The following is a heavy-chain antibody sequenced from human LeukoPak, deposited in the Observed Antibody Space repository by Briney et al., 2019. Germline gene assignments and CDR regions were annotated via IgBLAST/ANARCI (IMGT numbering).Heavy chain of an antibody. CDR3: ARDLIVSFAYYYYMDV. J-gene: IGHJ6*03. Sequence: NPSETLSLTCTVSGGSISSYYWSWIRQPAGKGLEWIGRIYTSGSTNYNPSLKSRVTMSVDTSKNQFSLKLSSVTAADTAVYYCARDLIVSFAYYYYMDVWGKGTTVTVSS. CDR1: GGSISSYY. V-gene: IGHV4-4*07. CDR2: IYTSGST. D-gene: IGHD3-22*01.